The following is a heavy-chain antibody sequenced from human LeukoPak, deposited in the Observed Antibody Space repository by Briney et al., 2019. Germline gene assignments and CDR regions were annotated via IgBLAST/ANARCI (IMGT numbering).Heavy chain of an antibody. J-gene: IGHJ6*03. CDR1: GGSISSYY. V-gene: IGHV4-4*07. Sequence: SETLSLTCTVSGGSISSYYWSWIRQPAGKGLEWIGRIYTSGSTNYNPSLKSRVTMSVDTSKNQFSLKLSSVTAADTAVYYCARDLPLYCGGDCYGGHYYYMDVWGKGTTVTVSS. CDR2: IYTSGST. CDR3: ARDLPLYCGGDCYGGHYYYMDV. D-gene: IGHD2-21*01.